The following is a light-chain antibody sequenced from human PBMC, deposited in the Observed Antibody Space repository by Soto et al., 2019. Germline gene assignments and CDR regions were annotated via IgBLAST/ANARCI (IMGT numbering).Light chain of an antibody. Sequence: EIVMTQSPATLSVSPGERATLSCRASQSVSSNLAWYQQKPGQAPRLLVYGASSRATGIPDRFSGSVSGTDFTLAISRLEPEDFAVYYCQHYGGAPLTFGQGTRLEIK. CDR2: GAS. CDR3: QHYGGAPLT. V-gene: IGKV3-20*01. CDR1: QSVSSN. J-gene: IGKJ5*01.